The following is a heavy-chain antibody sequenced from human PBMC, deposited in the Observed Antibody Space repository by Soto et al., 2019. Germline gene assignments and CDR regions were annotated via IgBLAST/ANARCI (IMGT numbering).Heavy chain of an antibody. CDR1: GYTFTSYG. D-gene: IGHD3-3*01. Sequence: GASVKVSCKASGYTFTSYGISWVRQAPGQGLEWMGWISAYNGNTNYAQKLQDRVTMTTDTSTSTAYMELRSLRSDDTAVYYCARVTYYDFWSGLLDAFDIWGQGTMVTVSS. V-gene: IGHV1-18*01. CDR3: ARVTYYDFWSGLLDAFDI. J-gene: IGHJ3*02. CDR2: ISAYNGNT.